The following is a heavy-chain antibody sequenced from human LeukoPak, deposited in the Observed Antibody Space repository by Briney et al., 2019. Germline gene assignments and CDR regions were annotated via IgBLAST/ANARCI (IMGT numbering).Heavy chain of an antibody. V-gene: IGHV3-30-3*01. Sequence: GGSLRLSCAASGFTFSSYAMHWVGQAPGKGLEWVAVISYDGSNKYYADSVKGRFTISRDNSKNTLYLQMNSLRAEDTAVYYCAREFYDSSGYSFDYWGQGTLVTVSS. J-gene: IGHJ4*02. CDR3: AREFYDSSGYSFDY. CDR2: ISYDGSNK. CDR1: GFTFSSYA. D-gene: IGHD3-22*01.